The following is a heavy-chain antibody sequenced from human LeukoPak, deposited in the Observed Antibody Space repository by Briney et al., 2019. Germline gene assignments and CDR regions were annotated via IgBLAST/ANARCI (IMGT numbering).Heavy chain of an antibody. CDR1: GGSISTYY. V-gene: IGHV4-59*12. Sequence: PSETLSLTCTVSGGSISTYYWSWIRQPPGKGLEWIGYIYYSGSTKYNPSLKSRVTISVDTSKNQFSLKLSSVTAADTAVYYCARGDERVVADYWGQGTLVTVSS. J-gene: IGHJ4*02. CDR2: IYYSGST. D-gene: IGHD2-15*01. CDR3: ARGDERVVADY.